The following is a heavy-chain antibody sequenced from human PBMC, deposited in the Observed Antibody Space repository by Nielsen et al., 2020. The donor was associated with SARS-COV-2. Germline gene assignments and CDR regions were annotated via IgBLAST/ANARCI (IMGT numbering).Heavy chain of an antibody. CDR3: ARDLWQQLVPGDAFDI. CDR2: IKQDGSEK. Sequence: ETLSLTCAASGFTFSSYWMSWVRQAPGKGLEWVANIKQDGSEKYYVDSVKGRFTISRDNAKNSLYLQMNSLRAEDTAVYYCARDLWQQLVPGDAFDIWGQGTMVTVSS. D-gene: IGHD6-13*01. J-gene: IGHJ3*02. CDR1: GFTFSSYW. V-gene: IGHV3-7*03.